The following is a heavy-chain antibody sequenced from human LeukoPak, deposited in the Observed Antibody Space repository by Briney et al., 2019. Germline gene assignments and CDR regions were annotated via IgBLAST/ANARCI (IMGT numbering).Heavy chain of an antibody. V-gene: IGHV4-34*01. Sequence: SETLSLTCTVNGGSFSDFYWGWIRQAPGKGLEWIGEINHRGITNYAPSLKSRVTISVDTSKSQFSLNVTSVTASDTAVYFCARGLTYYYDSTSYAFDSWGQGALVTVSS. D-gene: IGHD3-22*01. CDR3: ARGLTYYYDSTSYAFDS. CDR1: GGSFSDFY. J-gene: IGHJ4*02. CDR2: INHRGIT.